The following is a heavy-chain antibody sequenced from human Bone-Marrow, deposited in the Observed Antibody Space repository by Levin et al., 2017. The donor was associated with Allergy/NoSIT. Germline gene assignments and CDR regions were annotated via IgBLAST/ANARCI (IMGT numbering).Heavy chain of an antibody. J-gene: IGHJ4*02. Sequence: RPSETLSLTCTVSGASISSVDYYWNWIRQPAGKGLEWIGFIYNGVNTYDNPALRSRVSISLDTSKNQFSLKLTSMTPADTAVYYCARVPHEYSYGRSIDSWGPGTLVTVSS. D-gene: IGHD5-18*01. CDR1: GASISSVDYY. CDR2: IYNGVNT. V-gene: IGHV4-30-4*01. CDR3: ARVPHEYSYGRSIDS.